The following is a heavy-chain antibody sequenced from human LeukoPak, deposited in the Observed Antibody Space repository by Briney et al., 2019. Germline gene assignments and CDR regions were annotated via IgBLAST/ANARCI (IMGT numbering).Heavy chain of an antibody. CDR1: GLTVSSNS. V-gene: IGHV3-66*01. CDR3: ARGSEYFHH. Sequence: GGSLRLSCADSGLTVSSNSMSWVRQAPGKGLEWVSIIYSGGNTFHADSVKARFSISRDESTDTVYLQMNSLRVEDTAVYYCARGSEYFHHWGQGTLVTVSS. CDR2: IYSGGNT. J-gene: IGHJ1*01.